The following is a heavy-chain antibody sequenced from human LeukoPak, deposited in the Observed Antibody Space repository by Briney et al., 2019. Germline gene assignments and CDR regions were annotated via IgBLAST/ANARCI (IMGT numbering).Heavy chain of an antibody. J-gene: IGHJ4*02. D-gene: IGHD1-26*01. CDR1: GGSISSYY. CDR2: IYYSGST. Sequence: SETLSLTCTVSGGSISSYYWSWIRQPPGKGLEWIGYIYYSGSTNYNPSLKSRVTISVDTSKNQFSLKLTSVTAADTAIYYCARDLTGADPGFDYWGQGTLVTVSS. V-gene: IGHV4-59*12. CDR3: ARDLTGADPGFDY.